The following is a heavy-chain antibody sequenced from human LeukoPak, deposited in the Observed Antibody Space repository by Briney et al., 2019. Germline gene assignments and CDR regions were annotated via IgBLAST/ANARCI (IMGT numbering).Heavy chain of an antibody. CDR3: AKGGDCSGGTCLTTIDF. CDR1: GFTFDDYA. J-gene: IGHJ4*02. D-gene: IGHD2-15*01. CDR2: ISWDGGST. V-gene: IGHV3-43D*03. Sequence: GGSLRLSCAASGFTFDDYAMHWVRQAPGKGLEWVSLISWDGGSTYYADSVKGRFTISRDNSKNSLYLQMNSLRAEDTALYYCAKGGDCSGGTCLTTIDFWGQGTLVTVSS.